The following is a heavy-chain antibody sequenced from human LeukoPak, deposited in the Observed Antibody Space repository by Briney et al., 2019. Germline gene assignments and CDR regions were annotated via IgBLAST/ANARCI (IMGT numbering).Heavy chain of an antibody. CDR2: INPSGGST. CDR1: GYTFTSYY. J-gene: IGHJ4*02. CDR3: ARDGESYGYD. V-gene: IGHV1-46*01. Sequence: GASVKVSCKASGYTFTSYYMHWVRQAPGQGLEWMGIINPSGGSTSYARKFQGRVTMTRDTSTSTVYMGLSSLRSEDMAVYYCARDGESYGYDWGQGTLVTVSS. D-gene: IGHD5-18*01.